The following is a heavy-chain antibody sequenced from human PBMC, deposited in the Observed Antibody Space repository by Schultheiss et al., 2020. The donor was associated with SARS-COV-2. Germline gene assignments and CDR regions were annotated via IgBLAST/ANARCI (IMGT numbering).Heavy chain of an antibody. CDR2: ISYDRSNK. D-gene: IGHD3-16*01. J-gene: IGHJ6*02. Sequence: GGSLRLSCAASGFTFSSYAMHWVRQAPGKGLEWVAVISYDRSNKYYADSVKGRFTISRDNSKNTLYLQMNSLRAEDTAVYYCARALGGNYYYGMDVWGQGTTVTVS. CDR3: ARALGGNYYYGMDV. V-gene: IGHV3-30-3*01. CDR1: GFTFSSYA.